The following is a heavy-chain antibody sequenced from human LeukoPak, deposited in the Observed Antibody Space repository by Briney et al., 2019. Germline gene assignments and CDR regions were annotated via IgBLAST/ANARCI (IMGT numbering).Heavy chain of an antibody. CDR3: ARARSGYYDSSGYRVYDY. CDR2: INHSGST. J-gene: IGHJ4*02. Sequence: SETLSLTCAVSGGSIRSSYFWSWIRQPPGKGLEWIGEINHSGSTNYNPSLKSRVTISVDTSKNQFSLKLSSVTAAYTAVYYCARARSGYYDSSGYRVYDYWGQGTLVTVSS. D-gene: IGHD3-22*01. CDR1: GGSIRSSYF. V-gene: IGHV4-34*01.